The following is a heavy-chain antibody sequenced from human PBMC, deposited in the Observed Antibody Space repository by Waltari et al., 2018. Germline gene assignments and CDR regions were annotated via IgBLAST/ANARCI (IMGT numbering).Heavy chain of an antibody. CDR2: IYYSGNT. J-gene: IGHJ3*02. CDR1: GGSISSHY. CDR3: ARDAPSGTPAFDI. V-gene: IGHV4-59*11. Sequence: QVQLQESGPGLVKPSETLSLTCTVPGGSISSHYWSWIRQPPGKGLEWIGYIYYSGNTNHNPSLKSRVTILVDTSKNQFSLKLSSVTAADTAMYYCARDAPSGTPAFDIWGQGTMVTVSS. D-gene: IGHD1-1*01.